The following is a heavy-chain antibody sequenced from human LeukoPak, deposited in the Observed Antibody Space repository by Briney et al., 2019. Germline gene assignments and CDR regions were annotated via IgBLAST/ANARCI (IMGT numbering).Heavy chain of an antibody. CDR1: GYTFTGYY. V-gene: IGHV1-2*02. Sequence: ASVKVSCTASGYTFTGYYIHWVRQAPGQGLEWMGWINPNNGGTNYAQKFQGRVTMTRDTSISTAYMELSRLRSDDTAVYYCASPLWELPPGGFDPWGEGTLVTVSS. J-gene: IGHJ5*02. CDR3: ASPLWELPPGGFDP. CDR2: INPNNGGT. D-gene: IGHD1-7*01.